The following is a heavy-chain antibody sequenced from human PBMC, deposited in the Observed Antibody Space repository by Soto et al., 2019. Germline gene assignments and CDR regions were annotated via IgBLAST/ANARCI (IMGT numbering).Heavy chain of an antibody. J-gene: IGHJ4*02. CDR1: GFSLSRSGMC. CDR2: IDWDDDK. Sequence: SGPMLVNPTQTLTLTCTFSGFSLSRSGMCVSWIRQPPGKALEWLARIDWDDDKYYSTSLKTRLTISKDTSKNQVVLKMTNMDPVDTATYYCARIRNLGSGWLDYWGQGTLVTVS. D-gene: IGHD6-19*01. V-gene: IGHV2-70*11. CDR3: ARIRNLGSGWLDY.